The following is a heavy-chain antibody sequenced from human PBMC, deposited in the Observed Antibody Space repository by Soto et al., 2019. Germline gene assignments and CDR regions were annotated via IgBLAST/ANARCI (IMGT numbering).Heavy chain of an antibody. CDR1: GFTFSSYW. CDR3: ARDSSGWLLDY. CDR2: IKQDGSEK. V-gene: IGHV3-7*01. D-gene: IGHD6-19*01. Sequence: EVQLVESGGGLVQPGGSLRLSCAASGFTFSSYWMSWVRQAPGKGLEWVANIKQDGSEKYYVDSVKGRFTISSDNAKNSLYLQMNSLRAEDTAVYYCARDSSGWLLDYWGQGTLVTVSS. J-gene: IGHJ4*02.